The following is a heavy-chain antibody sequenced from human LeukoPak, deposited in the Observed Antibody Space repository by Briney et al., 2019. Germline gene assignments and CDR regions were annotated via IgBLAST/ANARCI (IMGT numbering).Heavy chain of an antibody. CDR3: ARGREWAMIVNHHYFDS. CDR2: INHSGST. CDR1: GFTFSSYA. J-gene: IGHJ4*02. D-gene: IGHD3-22*01. V-gene: IGHV4-34*01. Sequence: GSLRLSCAASGFTFSSYAMSWVREAPGKGLEGMGEINHSGSTNYNPSLKRRVTISVDTSKNQFSLKLSSVTTADTAVYYCARGREWAMIVNHHYFDSWGQGTLVTVSS.